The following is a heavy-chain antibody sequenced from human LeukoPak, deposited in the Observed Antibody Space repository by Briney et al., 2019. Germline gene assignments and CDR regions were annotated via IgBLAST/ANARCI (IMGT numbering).Heavy chain of an antibody. CDR2: ISPYNGIT. Sequence: ASVKVSCKASGYTFTTYAITWVRQAPGQGLEWMGWISPYNGITNYAQNLQGRVTMTTDTSTSTAYMELRSLRSEDTAVYYCARGEQTAMENAFDIWGQGTMVTVSS. D-gene: IGHD5-18*01. V-gene: IGHV1-18*01. CDR1: GYTFTTYA. CDR3: ARGEQTAMENAFDI. J-gene: IGHJ3*02.